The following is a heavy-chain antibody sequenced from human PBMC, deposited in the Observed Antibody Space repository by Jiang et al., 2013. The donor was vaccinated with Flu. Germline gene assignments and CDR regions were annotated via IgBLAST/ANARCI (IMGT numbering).Heavy chain of an antibody. D-gene: IGHD3-22*01. V-gene: IGHV3-30*02. CDR2: IRYDGSNK. CDR1: GFTFSSYG. J-gene: IGHJ4*02. Sequence: SGGGVVQPGGSLRLSCAASGFTFSSYGMHWVRQAPGKGLEWVAFIRYDGSNKYYADSVKGRFTISRDNSKNTLYLQMNSLRAEDTAVYYCAKDNYYDSSGYYYGQYYFDYWGQGTLVTVSS. CDR3: AKDNYYDSSGYYYGQYYFDY.